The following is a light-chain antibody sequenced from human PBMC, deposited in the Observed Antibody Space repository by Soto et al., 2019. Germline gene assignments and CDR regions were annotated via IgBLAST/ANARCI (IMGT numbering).Light chain of an antibody. CDR2: LGS. V-gene: IGKV2-28*01. CDR1: QSLLHSNGYNY. CDR3: MQALQILFT. Sequence: DIVMTQSPLSLPVTPGEPASISCRSSQSLLHSNGYNYLDWYLQKPGQSPQLLIYLGSNRASGVPDRFSGSGSGTDFTLNISRGEAYDVGVDYGMQALQILFTFGPGTKVDIK. J-gene: IGKJ3*01.